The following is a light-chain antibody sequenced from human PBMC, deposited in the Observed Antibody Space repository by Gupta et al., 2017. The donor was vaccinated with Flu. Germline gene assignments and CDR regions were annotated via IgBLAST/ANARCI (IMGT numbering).Light chain of an antibody. CDR3: QQYVKFPLT. J-gene: IGKJ4*01. V-gene: IGKV1-33*01. CDR2: DAS. CDR1: QDITNF. Sequence: DIQMTQSPSSLSASVGDRITITCQASQDITNFVNWYQQRPGQAPRLLIYDASNLEPRVPSKFSGSGSGTHFTFSIDGLQPGDVATYYCQQYVKFPLTFGGGTTVTI.